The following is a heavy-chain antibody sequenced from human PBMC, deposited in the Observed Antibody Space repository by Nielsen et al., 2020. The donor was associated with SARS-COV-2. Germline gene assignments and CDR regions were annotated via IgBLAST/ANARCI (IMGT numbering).Heavy chain of an antibody. CDR2: IDWDDDK. CDR1: GFSLSTSGMC. Sequence: TLSLTCTVSGFSLSTSGMCVSWIRQPPGKALEWLARIDWDDDKYYSTSLKTRLTISKDTSKNQVVLTMTNMDPVDTATYYCARISIAAAGTGSDYWGQGTLVTVSS. V-gene: IGHV2-70*11. J-gene: IGHJ4*02. D-gene: IGHD6-13*01. CDR3: ARISIAAAGTGSDY.